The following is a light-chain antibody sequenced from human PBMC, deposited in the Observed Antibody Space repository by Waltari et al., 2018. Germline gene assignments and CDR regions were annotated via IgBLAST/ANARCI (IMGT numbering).Light chain of an antibody. J-gene: IGLJ3*02. V-gene: IGLV8-61*01. CDR1: SGPLSSTCY. Sequence: QTVATQDPFLFGYPGAQVTLTGALSSGPLSSTCYSRRYQQTPGKAPRTLIYKSNTRSSGVPDRFSGSIFGNKAALTITGAQADDESDYYCLLYIGSGIWVFGGGTKLTVI. CDR2: KSN. CDR3: LLYIGSGIWV.